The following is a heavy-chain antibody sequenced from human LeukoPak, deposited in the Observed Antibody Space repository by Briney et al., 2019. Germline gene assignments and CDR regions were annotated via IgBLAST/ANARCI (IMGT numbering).Heavy chain of an antibody. D-gene: IGHD6-19*01. J-gene: IGHJ4*02. V-gene: IGHV4-59*13. Sequence: SETLSLTCTVSGGSISSYYWSWIRQPPGKGLEWIAYMYYSGSTNYNPSLKSRVTISVDTSKNQFSLKLSSVTAADTAVYYCARGYSSGWSNYWGQGTLVT. CDR2: MYYSGST. CDR1: GGSISSYY. CDR3: ARGYSSGWSNY.